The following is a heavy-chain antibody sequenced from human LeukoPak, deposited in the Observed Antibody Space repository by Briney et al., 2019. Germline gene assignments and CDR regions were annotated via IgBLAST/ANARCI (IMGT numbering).Heavy chain of an antibody. V-gene: IGHV3-23*01. CDR2: INGGAT. J-gene: IGHJ3*02. Sequence: GGSLRLSCAASGFTFSKYAMSWVRQAPGKGLEWVSAINGGATYYADSVKGRFTISRDNSKNTLYLQMNSLRAEDTAVYYCAKGKIWFGEYDAFDIWGQGTMVTVSS. D-gene: IGHD3-10*01. CDR3: AKGKIWFGEYDAFDI. CDR1: GFTFSKYA.